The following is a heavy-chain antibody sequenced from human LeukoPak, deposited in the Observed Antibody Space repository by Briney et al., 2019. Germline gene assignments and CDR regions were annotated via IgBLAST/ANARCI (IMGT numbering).Heavy chain of an antibody. D-gene: IGHD6-19*01. CDR3: ARNQARQWLSSGDY. Sequence: GGSPRLSCAASGFTFSSYSMNWVRQAPGKGLEWVSYISSSSSTIYYADSVKGRFTISRDNAKNSLYLQMNSLRAEDTAVYYCARNQARQWLSSGDYWGQGTLVTVSS. CDR2: ISSSSSTI. V-gene: IGHV3-48*01. J-gene: IGHJ4*02. CDR1: GFTFSSYS.